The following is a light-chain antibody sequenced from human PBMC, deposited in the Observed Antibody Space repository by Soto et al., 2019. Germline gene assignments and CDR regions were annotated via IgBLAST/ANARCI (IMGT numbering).Light chain of an antibody. CDR1: QSVLYDSNNQNY. CDR3: QQYYSIPLT. V-gene: IGKV4-1*01. Sequence: DIVMSQSPDSLAASLGERATINCKSSQSVLYDSNNQNYLAWYQQRPGQPPKLLIYWASMRESGVPDRFSGSGSGTDFTLTITSLQAEDVAVYYCQQYYSIPLTFGGGTKVDIK. J-gene: IGKJ4*01. CDR2: WAS.